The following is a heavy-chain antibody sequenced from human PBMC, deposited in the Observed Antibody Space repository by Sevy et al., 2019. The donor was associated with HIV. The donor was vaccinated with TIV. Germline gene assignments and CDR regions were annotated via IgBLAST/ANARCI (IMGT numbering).Heavy chain of an antibody. CDR2: LSFGCGKI. V-gene: IGHV3-23*01. D-gene: IGHD2-8*01. Sequence: GGSLRLSCAASGFTFNIYSMSWVRQTPGKGLEWVATLSFGCGKINHADSVKGRFTMSRDDSKNTVYLQMNNLRVEDTAIYYCAREGCTKPHDYWGQGTLVTVAS. J-gene: IGHJ4*02. CDR1: GFTFNIYS. CDR3: AREGCTKPHDY.